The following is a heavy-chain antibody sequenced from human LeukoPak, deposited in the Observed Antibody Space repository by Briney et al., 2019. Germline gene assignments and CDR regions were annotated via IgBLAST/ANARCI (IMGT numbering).Heavy chain of an antibody. D-gene: IGHD4-17*01. CDR1: GFTFSDYS. Sequence: GGSLSLSCAASGFTFSDYSMNWVRQAQGRGLEWVSSISSSGTYIYYADSMKGRFTISRDSAKNSLFLQMNSLRAEDTAVYHCARPDYGDYVFDIWGQGTMVTVSS. J-gene: IGHJ3*02. CDR3: ARPDYGDYVFDI. V-gene: IGHV3-21*01. CDR2: ISSSGTYI.